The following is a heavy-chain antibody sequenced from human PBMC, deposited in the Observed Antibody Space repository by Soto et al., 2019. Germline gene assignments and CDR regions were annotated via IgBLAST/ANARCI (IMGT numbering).Heavy chain of an antibody. J-gene: IGHJ6*02. CDR1: GGSVSSSSFY. CDR2: IYYSGST. CDR3: ARDLYYGSGPLRPDPYYSYGMDV. V-gene: IGHV4-61*01. D-gene: IGHD3-10*01. Sequence: SETLSLTCTVSGGSVSSSSFYWSWIRQPPGKGLEWIGYIYYSGSTNYNPSLKSRVTISVDTSKNQFSLKLSSVTAADTAVYYCARDLYYGSGPLRPDPYYSYGMDVWGQGTTVTVSS.